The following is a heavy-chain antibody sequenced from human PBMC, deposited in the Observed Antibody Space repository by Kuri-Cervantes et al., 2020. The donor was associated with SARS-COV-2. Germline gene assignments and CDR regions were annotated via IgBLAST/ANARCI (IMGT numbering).Heavy chain of an antibody. J-gene: IGHJ3*02. CDR1: GFTFSSYA. V-gene: IGHV3-66*04. Sequence: GESLKISCAASGFTFSSYAMSWVRQAPGKGLEWVSVIYSGGSTYYADSVKGRFTISRDNSKNTLYLQMNSLRAEDTAVYYCARPPYYDILTGYYNDAFDIWGQGTMVTVSS. CDR3: ARPPYYDILTGYYNDAFDI. CDR2: IYSGGST. D-gene: IGHD3-9*01.